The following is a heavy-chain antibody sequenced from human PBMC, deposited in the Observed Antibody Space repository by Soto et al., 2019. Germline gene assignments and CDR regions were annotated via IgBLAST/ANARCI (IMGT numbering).Heavy chain of an antibody. J-gene: IGHJ4*02. Sequence: QVQLQESGPGLVKPSQTLSLTCTVSGGSISSGDYYWSWIRQPPGKGLEWIGYIYYSGSTYYNPSLKRRVTISVDTSKNQFSLKLSSVTAADTAVYYCARGVGDFWSGYNFDYWGQGTLVTVSS. CDR2: IYYSGST. CDR1: GGSISSGDYY. D-gene: IGHD3-3*01. V-gene: IGHV4-30-4*01. CDR3: ARGVGDFWSGYNFDY.